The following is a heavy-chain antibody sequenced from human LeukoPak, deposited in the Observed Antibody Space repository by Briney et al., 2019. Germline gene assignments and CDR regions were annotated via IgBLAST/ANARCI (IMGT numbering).Heavy chain of an antibody. Sequence: GESLKISCKGSGYSFTNYWIGWVRQMPGKGLEWMGFIYPGDSDTRYSPSFQGQVTISADTSISTAYLQWSSLKASDTAMYYCARHENWAVDNWGQGTLVTVSS. J-gene: IGHJ4*02. CDR2: IYPGDSDT. V-gene: IGHV5-51*01. CDR3: ARHENWAVDN. CDR1: GYSFTNYW. D-gene: IGHD7-27*01.